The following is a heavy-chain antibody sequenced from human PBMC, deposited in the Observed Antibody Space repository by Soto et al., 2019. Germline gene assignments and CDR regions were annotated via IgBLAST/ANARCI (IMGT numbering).Heavy chain of an antibody. V-gene: IGHV1-69*12. CDR1: GGTFSSYA. CDR2: IIPIFGTA. J-gene: IGHJ6*02. D-gene: IGHD2-15*01. CDR3: ASGPVAAMAFGMDV. Sequence: QVQLVQSGAEVNKPGSSVKVSCKASGGTFSSYAISWVRQAPGQGLEWMGGIIPIFGTANYAQKFQGRVTITADESTSTAYMELSSLRSEDTAVYYCASGPVAAMAFGMDVWGQGTTVTVSS.